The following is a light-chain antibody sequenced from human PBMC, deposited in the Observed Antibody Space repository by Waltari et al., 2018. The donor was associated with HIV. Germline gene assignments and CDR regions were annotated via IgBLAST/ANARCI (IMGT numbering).Light chain of an antibody. CDR2: EVN. J-gene: IGLJ2*01. CDR3: SSYASNNTFVV. CDR1: RRDIGSYEF. V-gene: IGLV2-8*01. Sequence: QSALTQPPSASGPPGQTVTLSCTGTRRDIGSYEFVSWYQLQPDKVPKLLIYEVNNRPSGIPDRFSGSKSDTTASLTVSGLQTDDEAVYYCSSYASNNTFVVFGGGTRLTVL.